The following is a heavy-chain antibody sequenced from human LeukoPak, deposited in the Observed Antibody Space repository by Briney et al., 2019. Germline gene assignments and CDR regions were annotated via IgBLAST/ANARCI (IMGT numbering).Heavy chain of an antibody. J-gene: IGHJ5*02. CDR2: ISGSGGST. D-gene: IGHD6-19*01. CDR1: GFTFSSYA. CDR3: AKNGGIAVAGWFDP. V-gene: IGHV3-23*01. Sequence: GGSLRLSCAASGFTFSSYATSWVRQAPGKGLEWVSTISGSGGSTYYADSVKGRFTISRDNSKNTLYLQMNSLRAEDTAVYYCAKNGGIAVAGWFDPWGQGTLVTVSS.